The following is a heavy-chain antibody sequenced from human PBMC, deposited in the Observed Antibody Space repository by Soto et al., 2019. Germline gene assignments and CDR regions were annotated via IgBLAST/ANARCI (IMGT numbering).Heavy chain of an antibody. CDR1: GFTFSSYG. CDR3: ARDNRHSLDY. CDR2: IWYDGSNK. D-gene: IGHD2-21*01. Sequence: QVQLVESGGGVVQPGRSLRLSCAASGFTFSSYGMHWVRQAPGKGLEWVAVIWYDGSNKYYADSVKGRFTIARDNSKNTLYLQMNSLRAEDTAVYYCARDNRHSLDYWGQGTLVTVSS. V-gene: IGHV3-33*01. J-gene: IGHJ4*02.